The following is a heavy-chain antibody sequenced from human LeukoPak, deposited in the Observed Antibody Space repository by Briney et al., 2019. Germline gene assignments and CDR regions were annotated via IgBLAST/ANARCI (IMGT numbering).Heavy chain of an antibody. V-gene: IGHV3-7*01. Sequence: GGSLRLSCAASGFTFTTYYMTWVRQAPGKGLEWLANISQDGRTKYYADSVEGRFAISRDNAINSAFLQMNSVRAEDTAVYYCARENWSNDYWGQGTLVTVSS. CDR3: ARENWSNDY. CDR2: ISQDGRTK. D-gene: IGHD1-1*01. J-gene: IGHJ4*02. CDR1: GFTFTTYY.